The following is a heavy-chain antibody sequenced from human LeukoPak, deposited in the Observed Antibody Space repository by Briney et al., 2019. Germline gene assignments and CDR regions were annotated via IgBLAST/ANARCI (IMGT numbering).Heavy chain of an antibody. J-gene: IGHJ4*02. CDR2: IYSGGST. CDR1: GFTVSSNY. D-gene: IGHD7-27*01. CDR3: ASDYHWGTFDF. V-gene: IGHV3-53*01. Sequence: GGSLRLSCAASGFTVSSNYMSWVRQAPGEGLEWVSVIYSGGSTSYADSVKGRFTISRDNSKNTLYLQMNSLRAEDTAVYYCASDYHWGTFDFWGQGTLVTVSS.